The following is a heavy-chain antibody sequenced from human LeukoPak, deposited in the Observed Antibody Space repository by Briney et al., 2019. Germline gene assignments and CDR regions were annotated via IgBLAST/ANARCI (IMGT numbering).Heavy chain of an antibody. CDR1: GFTFSSYW. J-gene: IGHJ3*02. V-gene: IGHV3-7*03. D-gene: IGHD3-16*02. CDR3: ARDQPYDYVWGSYRYDAFDI. CDR2: IKQDGSEK. Sequence: GGSLRLSCAASGFTFSSYWMNWVRQAPGKGLEWVANIKQDGSEKYYVDSVKGRFTISRDNARNSLYLQMNSLRAEDTAVYYCARDQPYDYVWGSYRYDAFDIWGQGTMVTVSP.